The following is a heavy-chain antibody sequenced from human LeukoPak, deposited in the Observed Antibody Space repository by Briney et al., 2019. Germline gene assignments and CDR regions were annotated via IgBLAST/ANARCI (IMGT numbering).Heavy chain of an antibody. CDR2: IYYSGST. CDR3: ARNALGYCSGGSCYL. V-gene: IGHV4-39*07. D-gene: IGHD2-15*01. CDR1: GGSISSSSYY. J-gene: IGHJ4*02. Sequence: SETLSLTCTVSGGSISSSSYYWGWIRQPPGKGLEWIGSIYYSGSTYYNPSLKSRVTISVDTSKNQFSLKLSSVTAADTAVYYCARNALGYCSGGSCYLWGQGTLVTVSS.